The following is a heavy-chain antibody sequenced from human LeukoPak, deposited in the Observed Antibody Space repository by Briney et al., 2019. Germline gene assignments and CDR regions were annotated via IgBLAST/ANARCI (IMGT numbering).Heavy chain of an antibody. D-gene: IGHD3-22*01. J-gene: IGHJ1*01. CDR2: INTGNGNA. CDR3: ARVPLSDPSGHYYAH. Sequence: GASVKVSCKTSGYTFTNYGMHWVRQAPRQSPGWMGWINTGNGNAKSSQKFQDRVTLTRDTSATTAYMELNGLSSEDTAVYYCARVPLSDPSGHYYAHWGQGTLVTVSS. CDR1: GYTFTNYG. V-gene: IGHV1-3*04.